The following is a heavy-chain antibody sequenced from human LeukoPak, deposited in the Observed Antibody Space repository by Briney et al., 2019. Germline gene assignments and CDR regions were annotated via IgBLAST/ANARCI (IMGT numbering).Heavy chain of an antibody. CDR1: GGSISSYY. J-gene: IGHJ5*02. CDR3: ARGLVVVAARYNWFDP. CDR2: IYYSGST. V-gene: IGHV4-59*12. D-gene: IGHD2-15*01. Sequence: SETLSLTCTVSGGSISSYYWSWIRQPPGKGLEWIGYIYYSGSTNYNPSLKSRVTISVDTSKNQFSLKLSSVTAADTAVYYCARGLVVVAARYNWFDPWGQGTLVTVSS.